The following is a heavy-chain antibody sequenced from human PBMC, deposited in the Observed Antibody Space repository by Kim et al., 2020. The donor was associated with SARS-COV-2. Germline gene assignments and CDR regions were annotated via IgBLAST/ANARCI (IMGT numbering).Heavy chain of an antibody. CDR1: GYTFTSYG. J-gene: IGHJ6*02. V-gene: IGHV1-18*01. CDR3: ARDRGDIVVVPAAPTNLYYYYGMDV. D-gene: IGHD2-2*01. CDR2: ISAYNGNT. Sequence: ASVKVSCKASGYTFTSYGISWVRQAPGQGLEWMGWISAYNGNTNYAQKLQGRVTMTTDTSTSTAYMELRSLRSDDTAVYYCARDRGDIVVVPAAPTNLYYYYGMDVWGQGTTVTVSS.